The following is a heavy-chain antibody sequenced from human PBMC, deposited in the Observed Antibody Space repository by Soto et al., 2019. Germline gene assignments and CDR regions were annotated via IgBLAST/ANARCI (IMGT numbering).Heavy chain of an antibody. Sequence: SVKVSCKASGGTFSSYTISWVRQAPGQGLEWMGRIIPILGIANYAQKFQGRVTITADKSTSTAYMELSSLRSEDTAVYYCARDRAGGDDFWSGYSFDYWGQGTLVTVSS. CDR2: IIPILGIA. J-gene: IGHJ4*02. CDR3: ARDRAGGDDFWSGYSFDY. CDR1: GGTFSSYT. V-gene: IGHV1-69*02. D-gene: IGHD3-3*01.